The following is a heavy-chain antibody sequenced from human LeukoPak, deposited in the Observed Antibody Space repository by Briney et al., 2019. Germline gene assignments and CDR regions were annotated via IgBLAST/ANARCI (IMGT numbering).Heavy chain of an antibody. CDR3: ARELVCSGGSSYSYYYYYYMDV. D-gene: IGHD2-15*01. J-gene: IGHJ6*03. Sequence: KVSCKASGYTFTGYYMHWVRQAPGQGLEWMGWINPNSGGTNYAQKFQGRVTMTRDTSISTAYMELSRLRSDDTAVYYCARELVCSGGSSYSYYYYYYMDVWGRGTTVTVSS. CDR2: INPNSGGT. CDR1: GYTFTGYY. V-gene: IGHV1-2*02.